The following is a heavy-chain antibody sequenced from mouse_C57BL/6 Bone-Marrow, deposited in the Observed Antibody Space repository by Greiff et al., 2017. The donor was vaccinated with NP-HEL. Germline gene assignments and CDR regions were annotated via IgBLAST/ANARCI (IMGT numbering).Heavy chain of an antibody. Sequence: VQRVESGPGLVQPSQSLSITCTVSGFSLTSYGVHWVRQSPGKGLEWLGVIWSGGSTDYNAAFISRLSISKDNSKSQVFFKMNSLQADDTAINYCARNFYWYFDVWGTGTTVAVSS. CDR1: GFSLTSYG. J-gene: IGHJ1*03. CDR2: IWSGGST. V-gene: IGHV2-2*01. CDR3: ARNFYWYFDV.